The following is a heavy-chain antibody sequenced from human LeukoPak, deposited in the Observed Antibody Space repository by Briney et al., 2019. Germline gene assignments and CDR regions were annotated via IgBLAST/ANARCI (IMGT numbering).Heavy chain of an antibody. D-gene: IGHD6-13*01. CDR2: ISSSSSYI. J-gene: IGHJ4*02. V-gene: IGHV3-21*01. CDR1: GFTFSSYS. Sequence: PGGSLRLSCAASGFTFSSYSMNWVRQAPGKGLEWVSSISSSSSYIYYADSVKGRFTISRDNAKNSLYLQMNSLRAEDTAVYYCARYVDTGYPSAYFDYWGQGTLVIVSS. CDR3: ARYVDTGYPSAYFDY.